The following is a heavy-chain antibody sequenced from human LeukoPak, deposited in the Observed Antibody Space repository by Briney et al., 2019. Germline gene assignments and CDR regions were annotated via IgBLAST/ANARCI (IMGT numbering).Heavy chain of an antibody. CDR2: IYTSGST. J-gene: IGHJ3*02. D-gene: IGHD3-22*01. Sequence: SETLSLTCTVSGGSISSYYWSWIRQPAGKGLEWIRRIYTSGSTNYNPSLKSRVTMSVDTSKNQFSLKLSSVTAADTAVYYCAGSYDSSGYYYFWQAFDIWGQGTMVTVSS. CDR3: AGSYDSSGYYYFWQAFDI. V-gene: IGHV4-4*07. CDR1: GGSISSYY.